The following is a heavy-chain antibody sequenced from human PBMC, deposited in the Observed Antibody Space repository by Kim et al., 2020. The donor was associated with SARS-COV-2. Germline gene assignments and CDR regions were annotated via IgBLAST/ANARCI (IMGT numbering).Heavy chain of an antibody. CDR1: GFIFSDHY. V-gene: IGHV3-72*01. Sequence: GGSLRLSCAASGFIFSDHYMDWVRQAPGKGLEWVGRTRNKANSYAAEYAASVKGRFTISRDDSRNSLYLQMNSLKTEDTAVYYCAREIGGNYFDYWGQGTLVTVS. CDR2: TRNKANSYAA. CDR3: AREIGGNYFDY. J-gene: IGHJ4*02.